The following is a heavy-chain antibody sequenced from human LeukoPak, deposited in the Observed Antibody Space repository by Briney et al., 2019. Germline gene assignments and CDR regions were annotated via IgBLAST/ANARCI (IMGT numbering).Heavy chain of an antibody. CDR2: VHTSGES. Sequence: PSETLPLTCTVSGGSISSNYWSWIRQPAGKGLEWIGRVHTSGESNYHPSPKTRVTMSADTSKNQFSLRLSSVTAADTAVYFCARENYFAGGGYGADFWGQGTLVTVSS. J-gene: IGHJ4*02. V-gene: IGHV4-4*07. CDR1: GGSISSNY. D-gene: IGHD3-22*01. CDR3: ARENYFAGGGYGADF.